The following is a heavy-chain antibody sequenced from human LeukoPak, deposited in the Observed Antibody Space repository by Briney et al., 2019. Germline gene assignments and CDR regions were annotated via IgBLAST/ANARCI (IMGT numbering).Heavy chain of an antibody. CDR2: IFGSGGSA. J-gene: IGHJ4*02. V-gene: IGHV3-23*01. D-gene: IGHD2-15*01. Sequence: GSLSLSFTASGLPFSSYAMYWVRQSPGKGVEWVSGIFGSGGSAHYSDSVKGRFTISRDHSQNTVYLQMNSLRAEDTAVYYCGKTPTGYSSGRNPAWPIDYWGQGTLVSVSS. CDR3: GKTPTGYSSGRNPAWPIDY. CDR1: GLPFSSYA.